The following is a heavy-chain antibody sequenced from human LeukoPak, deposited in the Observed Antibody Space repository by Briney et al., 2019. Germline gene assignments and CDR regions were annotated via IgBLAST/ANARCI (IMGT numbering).Heavy chain of an antibody. D-gene: IGHD4-23*01. CDR1: GITFSSYA. Sequence: GGSLRLSCSASGITFSSYAMHWVRQAPGKGLEYVSAINRNGGNTYYADSVKGRFTISRDNSKNTVYLQMNSLRADDTAVYYCATVALWAFDIWGQGTMVTVSS. CDR2: INRNGGNT. V-gene: IGHV3-64*04. CDR3: ATVALWAFDI. J-gene: IGHJ3*02.